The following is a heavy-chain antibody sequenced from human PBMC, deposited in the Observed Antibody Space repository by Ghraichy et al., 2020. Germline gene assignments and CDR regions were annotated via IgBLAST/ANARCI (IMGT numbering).Heavy chain of an antibody. V-gene: IGHV3-23*01. Sequence: GESLNISCAASGFTFSSYAMSWVRQAPGKGLEWVSAISGSGGSTYYADSVKGRFTISRDNSKNTLYLQMNSLRAEDTAVYYCAKDGYGDYSWSHYYGMDVWGQGTTVTVSS. CDR1: GFTFSSYA. CDR2: ISGSGGST. D-gene: IGHD4-17*01. J-gene: IGHJ6*02. CDR3: AKDGYGDYSWSHYYGMDV.